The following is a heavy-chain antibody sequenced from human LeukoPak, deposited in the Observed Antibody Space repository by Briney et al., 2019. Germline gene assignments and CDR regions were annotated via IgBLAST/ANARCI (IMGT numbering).Heavy chain of an antibody. CDR2: ISGSGGST. CDR1: GFTFSNFA. D-gene: IGHD6-19*01. J-gene: IGHJ4*02. CDR3: AKEAVASYSSGWFFDY. Sequence: PGGSLRLSCAASGFTFSNFAMSWVRQAPGKGLEWVSAISGSGGSTYYADSVKGRFTISRDNSKNTLYLQMNSLRAEDTAVYYCAKEAVASYSSGWFFDYWGQGTLVTVSS. V-gene: IGHV3-23*01.